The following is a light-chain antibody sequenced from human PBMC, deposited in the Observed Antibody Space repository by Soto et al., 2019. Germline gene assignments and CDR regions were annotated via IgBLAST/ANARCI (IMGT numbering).Light chain of an antibody. Sequence: DIQMTQSPSSLSASVGDRVTITCRASQNIRSYLNWYQQKPGKAPKLLIYAASSLQSGVPSRFGGSGSGTDFILTISSLQPEEFATYSCQQSYSTWTFGQGTRVEIK. J-gene: IGKJ1*01. V-gene: IGKV1-39*01. CDR1: QNIRSY. CDR2: AAS. CDR3: QQSYSTWT.